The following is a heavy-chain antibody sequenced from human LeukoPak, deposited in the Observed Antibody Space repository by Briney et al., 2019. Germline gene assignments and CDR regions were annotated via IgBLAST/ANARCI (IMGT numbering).Heavy chain of an antibody. J-gene: IGHJ1*01. D-gene: IGHD2-21*02. Sequence: GASVKVSCKASGYTFTSYYMHWVRQAPGQGLEWMGLISPSGGSTSYAQKFQGRVTMTRDTSTSAVYMELSSLRSEDTAVYYCARDAYCGGDCYTGYFQHWGQGTLVTVSS. CDR1: GYTFTSYY. V-gene: IGHV1-46*01. CDR3: ARDAYCGGDCYTGYFQH. CDR2: ISPSGGST.